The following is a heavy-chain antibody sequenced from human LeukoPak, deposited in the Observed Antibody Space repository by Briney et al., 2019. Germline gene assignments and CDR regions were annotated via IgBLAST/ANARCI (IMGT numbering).Heavy chain of an antibody. CDR2: ISPDGSDK. CDR3: ARGIVVVVGASDHFDY. Sequence: GVSLRLSCVASGFTFSTYWMNWVRQAPGKGLERVGTISPDGSDKYYVDSVKGRFTISRDNAKTSLYLQINSLRADDTALYFCARGIVVVVGASDHFDYWGQGTLITVSS. J-gene: IGHJ4*02. D-gene: IGHD2-15*01. CDR1: GFTFSTYW. V-gene: IGHV3-7*01.